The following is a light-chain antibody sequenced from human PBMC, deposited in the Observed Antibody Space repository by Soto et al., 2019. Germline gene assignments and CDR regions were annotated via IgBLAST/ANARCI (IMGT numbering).Light chain of an antibody. Sequence: EILLTQSPGTLSFSPGERATLSCRASQSVSSSYLAWYQQKPGKAPRLLIYGASSRATGIPDRFSGSGSGTDFTLTISRLEPEDFAVYYCQQYATSPITFGQGTRLEIK. CDR3: QQYATSPIT. J-gene: IGKJ5*01. V-gene: IGKV3-20*01. CDR1: QSVSSSY. CDR2: GAS.